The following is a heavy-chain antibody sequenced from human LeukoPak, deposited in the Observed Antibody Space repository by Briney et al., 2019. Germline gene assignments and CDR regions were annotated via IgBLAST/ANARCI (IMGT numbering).Heavy chain of an antibody. CDR2: IIPIFGTA. J-gene: IGHJ4*02. Sequence: SVKVSCKASGGTFSSYAISWVRQAPGQGLEWMGRIIPIFGTANYAQKFQGRVTITTDESTSTAYMELSSLRSEDTAVYYCARDLRYYYDSSGYYYEVDYWGQGTLVTVSS. CDR1: GGTFSSYA. D-gene: IGHD3-22*01. CDR3: ARDLRYYYDSSGYYYEVDY. V-gene: IGHV1-69*05.